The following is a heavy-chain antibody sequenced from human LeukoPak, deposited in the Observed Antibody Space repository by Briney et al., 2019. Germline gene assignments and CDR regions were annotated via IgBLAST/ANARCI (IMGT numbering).Heavy chain of an antibody. Sequence: GESLKISCKGSGYSCTSYWIGWVRQMPGKGLEWMGIIYPGDSDTRYSPSFQGQVTISADKSISTAYLQWSSLKASDTAMYYCARLEMITFGGVMGSSSLAFDYWGQGTLVTVSS. CDR3: ARLEMITFGGVMGSSSLAFDY. J-gene: IGHJ4*02. V-gene: IGHV5-51*01. D-gene: IGHD3-16*01. CDR1: GYSCTSYW. CDR2: IYPGDSDT.